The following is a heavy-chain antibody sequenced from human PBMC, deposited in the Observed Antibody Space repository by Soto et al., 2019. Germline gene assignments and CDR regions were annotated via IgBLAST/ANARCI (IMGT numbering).Heavy chain of an antibody. J-gene: IGHJ4*02. Sequence: SETLSLTCTVSGGSISSGDYYWSWIRQPPGKGLEWIGYIYYSGSTYYNPSLKSRVTISVDTSKNQFSLKLSSVTAADTAVYYCASIYSDYDAFDYWGQGTLVTVSS. D-gene: IGHD5-12*01. CDR1: GGSISSGDYY. CDR2: IYYSGST. V-gene: IGHV4-30-4*01. CDR3: ASIYSDYDAFDY.